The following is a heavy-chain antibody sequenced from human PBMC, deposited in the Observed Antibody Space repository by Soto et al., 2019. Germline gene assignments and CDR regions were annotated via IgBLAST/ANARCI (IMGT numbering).Heavy chain of an antibody. CDR2: ICSGGST. J-gene: IGHJ6*02. V-gene: IGHV3-53*02. CDR3: ARDPPATRHGMDV. Sequence: EVQLVETGGGLIQPGGSLRLSCAASGFTVSSNYMSWVRQAPGKGLEWVSVICSGGSTYYADSVRGRFTISRDNSKNTLYLQMKSLRAEDTAVYYCARDPPATRHGMDVWGQGSTVTVSS. CDR1: GFTVSSNY.